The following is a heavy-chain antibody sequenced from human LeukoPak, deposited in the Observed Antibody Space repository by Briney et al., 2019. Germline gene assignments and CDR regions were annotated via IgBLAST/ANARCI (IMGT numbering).Heavy chain of an antibody. D-gene: IGHD5-18*01. CDR2: ISWNSGSI. Sequence: QTGRSLRLSCAASGFTFDDYAMHWVRQAPGKGLEWVSGISWNSGSIGYADSVKGRFTISRDNAKNSLYLQMNSLRAEDTALYYCAKDIRGYSYGWVFDYWGQGTLVTVSS. J-gene: IGHJ4*02. CDR3: AKDIRGYSYGWVFDY. V-gene: IGHV3-9*01. CDR1: GFTFDDYA.